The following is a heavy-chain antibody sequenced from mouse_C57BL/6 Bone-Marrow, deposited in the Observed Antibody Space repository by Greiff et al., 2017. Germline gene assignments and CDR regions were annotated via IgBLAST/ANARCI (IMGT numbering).Heavy chain of an antibody. J-gene: IGHJ4*01. D-gene: IGHD2-2*01. Sequence: VKLMESGAELVRPGASVKLSCKASGYTFTSYGISWVKQSTGQGLEWIGEIYPRSGTNYYNEKFKGKATLTADKSSSTAYMELRSLASEDSAVYFCARESYGCDDAMDYWGQGTSVTVSS. CDR1: GYTFTSYG. CDR3: ARESYGCDDAMDY. CDR2: IYPRSGTN. V-gene: IGHV1-81*01.